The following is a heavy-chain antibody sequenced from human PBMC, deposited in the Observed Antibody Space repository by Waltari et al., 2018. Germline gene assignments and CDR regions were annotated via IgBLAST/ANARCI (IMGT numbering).Heavy chain of an antibody. D-gene: IGHD3-22*01. J-gene: IGHJ4*02. CDR1: GFTFSSYS. CDR2: ISSSSSYI. CDR3: ARVWRADSSSGYDFYFDY. Sequence: EVQLVESGGGLVKPGGSLRLSCAASGFTFSSYSMNWVRQAPGKGLEWVSSISSSSSYIYYADSVKGRFTISRDNSKNSLYLQMNSLRAEDTAVYYCARVWRADSSSGYDFYFDYWGQGTLVTVSS. V-gene: IGHV3-21*01.